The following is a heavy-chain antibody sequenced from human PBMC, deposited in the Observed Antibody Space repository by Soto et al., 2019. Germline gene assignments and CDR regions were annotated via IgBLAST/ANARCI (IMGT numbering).Heavy chain of an antibody. CDR2: ISSSSSYI. Sequence: GSLRLSCAASGFTFSSYSMNWVRQAPGKGLEWVSSISSSSSYIYYADSVKGRFTISRDNAKNSLYLQMNSLRAEDTAVYYCARNKVVYAPTGMDVWGQGTTVTVSS. V-gene: IGHV3-21*01. CDR1: GFTFSSYS. CDR3: ARNKVVYAPTGMDV. D-gene: IGHD2-8*02. J-gene: IGHJ6*02.